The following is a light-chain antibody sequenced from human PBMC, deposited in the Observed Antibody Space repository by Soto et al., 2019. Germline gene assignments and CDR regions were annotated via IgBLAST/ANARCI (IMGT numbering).Light chain of an antibody. V-gene: IGLV1-51*02. CDR1: TSNIGNNH. CDR2: ENN. J-gene: IGLJ3*02. Sequence: QPVLTQPPSVSAAAGQKVTISCSGSTSNIGNNHVAWYQHLPGSPPKLLIYENNKRPSGIPDRFSGSKSGTSATLGITGLQSGDEADYYCGSWESSVSAGVFGGGTKVTVL. CDR3: GSWESSVSAGV.